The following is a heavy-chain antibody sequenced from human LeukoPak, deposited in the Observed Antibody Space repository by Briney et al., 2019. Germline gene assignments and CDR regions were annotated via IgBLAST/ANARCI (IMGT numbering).Heavy chain of an antibody. CDR2: ISYDGSRQ. CDR1: GFTFNTHG. J-gene: IGHJ4*02. D-gene: IGHD6-25*01. CDR3: AAGGFSLDY. Sequence: GGSLRLSCVGSGFTFNTHGMHWVRQAPGKGLEWLAIISYDGSRQYYADSVKGRFTISRDNSKTTLYVQMNSLRAGDTAVYYCAAGGFSLDYWGQGTLVTVSS. V-gene: IGHV3-30*03.